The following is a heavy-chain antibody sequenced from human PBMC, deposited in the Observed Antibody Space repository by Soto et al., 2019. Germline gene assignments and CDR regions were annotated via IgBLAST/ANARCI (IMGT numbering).Heavy chain of an antibody. CDR3: AKDRMAVAGGGTAYGMDV. Sequence: LRLSCAASGFTFSSYAMSWVRQAPGKCLEWVSAISGSGGSTYYADSVKGRFTISRDNSKNTLYLQMNSLRAEDTAVYYCAKDRMAVAGGGTAYGMDVWGQGTTVTVSS. CDR2: ISGSGGST. J-gene: IGHJ6*02. CDR1: GFTFSSYA. V-gene: IGHV3-23*01. D-gene: IGHD6-19*01.